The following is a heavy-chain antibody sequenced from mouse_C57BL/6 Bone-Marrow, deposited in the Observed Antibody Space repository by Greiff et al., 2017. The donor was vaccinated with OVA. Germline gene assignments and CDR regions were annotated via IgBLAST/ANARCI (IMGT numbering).Heavy chain of an antibody. D-gene: IGHD1-1*01. CDR3: TRKDYGSTYAMDY. CDR2: ISSGGDYI. Sequence: EVQGVESGAGLVKPGGSLKLSCAASGFTFSSYAMSWVRQTPEKRLEWVAYISSGGDYIYYADTVKGRFTISRDNARNTLYLQMSSLKSEDTAMYYCTRKDYGSTYAMDYWGQGTSVTVSS. J-gene: IGHJ4*01. CDR1: GFTFSSYA. V-gene: IGHV5-9-1*02.